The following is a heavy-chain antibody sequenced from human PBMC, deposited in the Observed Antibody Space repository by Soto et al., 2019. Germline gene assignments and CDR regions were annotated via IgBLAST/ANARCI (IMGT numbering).Heavy chain of an antibody. CDR1: GFTFSSYG. Sequence: QVQLVESGGGVVQPGRSLRLSCAASGFTFSSYGMHWVRQAPGKGLEWVAVISYDGSNKYYADPVKGRFTISIDNSTNTLYRQMNSLRAEDTAVYYCAKIGGDVVVPAAPYYYYGMDVWGQGTTVTVSS. CDR2: ISYDGSNK. D-gene: IGHD2-2*01. J-gene: IGHJ6*02. V-gene: IGHV3-30*18. CDR3: AKIGGDVVVPAAPYYYYGMDV.